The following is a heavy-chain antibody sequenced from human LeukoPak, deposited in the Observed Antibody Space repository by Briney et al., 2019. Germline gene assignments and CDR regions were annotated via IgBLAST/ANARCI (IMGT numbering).Heavy chain of an antibody. Sequence: KPSETLSLTCAVYGGSFSAYYWSWIRQPPGKGLEWIGGINHSGSTNYNPSLKSRVTISIDTSKNQFSLGMSSVTAADTAVYYCARGRGARSSRWYNWFDPWGQGTLVTVSS. D-gene: IGHD6-13*01. V-gene: IGHV4-34*01. CDR3: ARGRGARSSRWYNWFDP. CDR2: INHSGST. J-gene: IGHJ5*02. CDR1: GGSFSAYY.